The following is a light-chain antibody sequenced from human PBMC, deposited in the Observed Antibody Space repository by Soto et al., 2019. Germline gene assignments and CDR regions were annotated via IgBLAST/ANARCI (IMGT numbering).Light chain of an antibody. J-gene: IGKJ1*01. Sequence: EIVLTQSPGTLSLSPGERATLSCRASQSVSSSYFAWYQQKPGQAPRLLIYGASSRATGIPDRFSGSGSGTDFTLTISRLEPEDFAVYYCQQYGSSPWTFGQGTKVAIK. V-gene: IGKV3-20*01. CDR2: GAS. CDR3: QQYGSSPWT. CDR1: QSVSSSY.